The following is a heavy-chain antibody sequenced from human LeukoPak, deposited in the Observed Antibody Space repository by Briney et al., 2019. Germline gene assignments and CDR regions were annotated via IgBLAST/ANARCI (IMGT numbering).Heavy chain of an antibody. CDR3: ATGRTFTMIPDY. J-gene: IGHJ4*02. CDR1: GYTLTELS. V-gene: IGHV1-24*01. CDR2: FDPEDGET. D-gene: IGHD3-22*01. Sequence: ASVNVSCKVSGYTLTELSMHWVRQAPGKGLEWMGGFDPEDGETIYAQKFQGRVTMTEDTSTDTAYMELSSLRSEDTAVYYCATGRTFTMIPDYWGQGNLVTVSS.